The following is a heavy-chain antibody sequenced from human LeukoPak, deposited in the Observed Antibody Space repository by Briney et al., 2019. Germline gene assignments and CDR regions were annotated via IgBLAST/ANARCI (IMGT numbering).Heavy chain of an antibody. J-gene: IGHJ4*02. V-gene: IGHV3-33*06. CDR1: GFTFSSYG. CDR3: AKAVTLEY. D-gene: IGHD4-11*01. Sequence: PGRSLRLSCAASGFTFSSYGMHWVRQAPGKGLEWVAVIWYDGSNKYYADSVKGRFTISGDNSKNTLYLQMNSLGAEDTAVYYCAKAVTLEYWGQGTLVTVSS. CDR2: IWYDGSNK.